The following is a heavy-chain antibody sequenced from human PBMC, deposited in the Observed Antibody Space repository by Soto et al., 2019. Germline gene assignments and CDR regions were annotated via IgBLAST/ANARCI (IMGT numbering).Heavy chain of an antibody. CDR3: ARGLTMGQLPSHFDH. CDR2: VHSSGIT. CDR1: GGSFSNDNFY. D-gene: IGHD3-16*01. J-gene: IGHJ5*02. V-gene: IGHV4-61*01. Sequence: PSETLSLTCTVSGGSFSNDNFYWSWIRQPPGKGLEWIGYVHSSGITNYNPSLKRRVTISVDTSRNQFSLRLSSVTAADTAVYYCARGLTMGQLPSHFDHWGQGTLVTVSS.